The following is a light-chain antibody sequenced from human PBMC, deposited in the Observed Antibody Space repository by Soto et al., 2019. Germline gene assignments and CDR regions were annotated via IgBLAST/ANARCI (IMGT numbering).Light chain of an antibody. Sequence: EIVLTQSPGTLSLSPGERATLSCRASQSVSSSYLAWYQQKPGQAPRLLIYGAFNRVTGIPVRFSGSGSGTDFTLTISRLEPEDFAVYYCQQYGSSGTFGQGTKVDIK. CDR1: QSVSSSY. CDR2: GAF. CDR3: QQYGSSGT. J-gene: IGKJ1*01. V-gene: IGKV3-20*01.